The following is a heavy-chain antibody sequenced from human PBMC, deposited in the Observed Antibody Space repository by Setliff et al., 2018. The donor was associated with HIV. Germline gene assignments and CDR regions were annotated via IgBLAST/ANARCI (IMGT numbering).Heavy chain of an antibody. CDR2: IYTSGST. J-gene: IGHJ6*03. D-gene: IGHD2-8*02. CDR3: ARVSKTYWYSIPRDYYHHMDV. CDR1: GGSISSYY. Sequence: KPSETLSLTCTVSGGSISSYYWSWIRQPAGKGLEWIGRIYTSGSTYYNPSLKSRVTISVDTSKNQFSLKLSSVSAADTAVYYCARVSKTYWYSIPRDYYHHMDVWGKGTKVTVSS. V-gene: IGHV4-4*07.